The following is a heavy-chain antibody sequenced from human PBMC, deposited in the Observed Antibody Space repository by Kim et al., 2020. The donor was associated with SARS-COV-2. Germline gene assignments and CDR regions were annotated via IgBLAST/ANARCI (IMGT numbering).Heavy chain of an antibody. CDR3: AKLVHTMTTRSGAFNF. D-gene: IGHD3-22*01. J-gene: IGHJ3*01. CDR1: GFTFMTYG. V-gene: IGHV3-23*01. Sequence: GGSLRLSCAASGFTFMTYGMTWVRQAPGKGLEWVSTIGANGDYTYYTDSVKGRFTISRDNSKNTLYLQMYSLRAEDTALYYCAKLVHTMTTRSGAFNFWG. CDR2: IGANGDYT.